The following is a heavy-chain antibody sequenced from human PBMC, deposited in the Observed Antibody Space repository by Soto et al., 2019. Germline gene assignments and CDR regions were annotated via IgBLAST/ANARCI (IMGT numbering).Heavy chain of an antibody. D-gene: IGHD3-22*01. Sequence: ALVKLACKTAGYTISSDLGGRVRMAQGQGLEWMGWISAYNGNTNYAQKLQGRVTMTTDTSTSTAYMELRSLRSDDTAVYYCARDQYDSSGYRVAFDICGQGTMVTVSS. CDR1: GYTISSDL. J-gene: IGHJ3*02. CDR3: ARDQYDSSGYRVAFDI. CDR2: ISAYNGNT. V-gene: IGHV1-18*01.